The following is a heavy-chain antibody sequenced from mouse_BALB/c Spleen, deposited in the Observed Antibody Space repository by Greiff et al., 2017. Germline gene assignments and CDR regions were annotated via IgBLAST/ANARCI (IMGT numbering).Heavy chain of an antibody. J-gene: IGHJ4*01. V-gene: IGHV5-6-3*01. CDR1: GFTFSSYG. CDR3: ARDGYDLYAMDY. CDR2: INSNGGST. Sequence: EVKLQESGGGLVQPGGSLKLSCAASGFTFSSYGMSWVRQTPDKRLELVATINSNGGSTYYPDSVKGRFTISRDNAKNTLYLQMSSLKSEDTAMYYCARDGYDLYAMDYWGQGTSVTVSS. D-gene: IGHD2-3*01.